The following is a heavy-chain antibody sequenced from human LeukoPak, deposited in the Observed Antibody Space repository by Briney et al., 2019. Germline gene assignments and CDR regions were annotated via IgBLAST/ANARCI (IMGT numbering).Heavy chain of an antibody. Sequence: ASVKVSCKASGYTFTDYYMHWVRQPPGQGLEWMGWINPNSGATNYAQKFQGRVTVTRDTSIRTAYMELSSLRSDDTAVYYCARANHNDYWGQGTLVTVSS. D-gene: IGHD1-14*01. CDR1: GYTFTDYY. V-gene: IGHV1-2*02. J-gene: IGHJ4*02. CDR3: ARANHNDY. CDR2: INPNSGAT.